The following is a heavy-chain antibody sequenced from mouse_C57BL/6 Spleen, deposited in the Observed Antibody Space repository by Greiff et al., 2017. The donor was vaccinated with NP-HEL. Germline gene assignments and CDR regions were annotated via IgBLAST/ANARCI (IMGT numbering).Heavy chain of an antibody. CDR3: ARFYYDYDGRAMDY. V-gene: IGHV1-59*01. CDR1: GYTFTSYW. Sequence: QVHVKQPGAELVRPGTSVKLSCKASGYTFTSYWMHWVKQRPGQGLEWIGVIDPSDSYTNYNQKFKGKATLTVDTSSSTAYMQLSSLTSEDSAVYYCARFYYDYDGRAMDYWGQGTSVTVSS. D-gene: IGHD2-4*01. J-gene: IGHJ4*01. CDR2: IDPSDSYT.